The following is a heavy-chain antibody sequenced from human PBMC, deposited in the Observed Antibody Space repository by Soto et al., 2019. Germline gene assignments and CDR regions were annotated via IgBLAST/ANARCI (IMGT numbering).Heavy chain of an antibody. CDR3: ARDLYNPSGGWPPCAFDI. V-gene: IGHV3-21*01. CDR1: GFTFSSYS. Sequence: GGSLRLSCAASGFTFSSYSMNWVRQAPGKGLEWVSSISSSSSYIYYADSVKGRFTISRDNAKNSLYLQMNSLRAEDTAVYYCARDLYNPSGGWPPCAFDIWGQGTMVTVSS. D-gene: IGHD6-19*01. CDR2: ISSSSSYI. J-gene: IGHJ3*02.